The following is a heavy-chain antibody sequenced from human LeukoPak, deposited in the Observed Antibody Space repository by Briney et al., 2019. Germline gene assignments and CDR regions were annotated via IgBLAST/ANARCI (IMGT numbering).Heavy chain of an antibody. CDR2: INPNSGGT. CDR1: GYTFTAYY. D-gene: IGHD3-22*01. Sequence: GASVKVSSTTSGYTFTAYYIHWVRQAPGQGLEWMGWINPNSGGTNSAQNFQGRVTMTRDTSINTAYMELGRLRSDDTAVYYCARGVPYYYDSSGYYPEFDYWGQGTLVTVSS. CDR3: ARGVPYYYDSSGYYPEFDY. J-gene: IGHJ4*02. V-gene: IGHV1-2*02.